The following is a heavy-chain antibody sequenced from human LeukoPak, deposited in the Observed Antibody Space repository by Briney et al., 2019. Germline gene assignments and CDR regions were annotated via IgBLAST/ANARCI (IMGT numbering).Heavy chain of an antibody. V-gene: IGHV3-30*04. J-gene: IGHJ3*02. Sequence: GGSLRLSCAASGFTFSSYAMHWVRQAPGKGLEWVAVISYDGSNKYYADSVKGRFTISRDNSKNTLYLQMNSLRAEDTAVYYCARVRSGGSPNAFDIWGQGTMVTVSS. CDR2: ISYDGSNK. CDR3: ARVRSGGSPNAFDI. CDR1: GFTFSSYA. D-gene: IGHD2-15*01.